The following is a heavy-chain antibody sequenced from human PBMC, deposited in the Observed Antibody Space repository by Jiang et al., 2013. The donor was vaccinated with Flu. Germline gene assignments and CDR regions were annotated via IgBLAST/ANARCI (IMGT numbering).Heavy chain of an antibody. J-gene: IGHJ6*02. Sequence: GAEVKKPGASVKVSCKASGYTFTSYAMHWVRQAPGQRLEWMGWINAGNGNTKYSQKFQGRVTITRDTSASTAYMELSSLRSEDTAVYYCARDKIAAAGTQNLWDYYYYGMDVWGQGTTVTVSS. CDR2: INAGNGNT. D-gene: IGHD6-13*01. CDR3: ARDKIAAAGTQNLWDYYYYGMDV. CDR1: GYTFTSYA. V-gene: IGHV1-3*01.